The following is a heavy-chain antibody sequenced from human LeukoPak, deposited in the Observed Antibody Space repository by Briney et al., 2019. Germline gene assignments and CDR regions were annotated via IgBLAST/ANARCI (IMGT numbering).Heavy chain of an antibody. CDR1: GFTFSSFE. J-gene: IGHJ6*02. Sequence: GGSLRLSCVASGFTFSSFEMNSVRQAPGKGVEWVSCISSSGSTISYTDSVKGRFTISRDNAKNSLYLQMNSLRAEDTAVYYCARPPSITNPYYGLDVWGQGTTVTVSS. CDR3: ARPPSITNPYYGLDV. D-gene: IGHD3-3*01. V-gene: IGHV3-48*03. CDR2: ISSSGSTI.